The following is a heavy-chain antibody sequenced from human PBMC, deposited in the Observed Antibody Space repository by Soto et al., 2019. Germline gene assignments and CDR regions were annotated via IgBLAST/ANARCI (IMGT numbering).Heavy chain of an antibody. V-gene: IGHV3-23*01. Sequence: GALRLSCAASGFTFSSYAMSWVRQAPGKGLEWVSAISGSGGSTYYADSVKGRFTISRDNSKNTLYLQMNSLRAEDTAVYYCANYRDSSGYYHFFDYWGQGTLVTVSS. J-gene: IGHJ4*02. D-gene: IGHD3-22*01. CDR1: GFTFSSYA. CDR3: ANYRDSSGYYHFFDY. CDR2: ISGSGGST.